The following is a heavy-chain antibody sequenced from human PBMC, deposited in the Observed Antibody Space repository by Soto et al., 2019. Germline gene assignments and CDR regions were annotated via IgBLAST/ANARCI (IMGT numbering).Heavy chain of an antibody. CDR2: TSYDGNTK. Sequence: QLVESGGGVVQPGTSLRLSCAASGFRFKSFVMHWVSQVPGKGLQWVALTSYDGNTKYYGDSVQGRFIVSRENSKNTLALQMDSLRLEETALYYWARWGTTGGLDLWGQGTLVSVSS. CDR1: GFRFKSFV. V-gene: IGHV3-30*19. D-gene: IGHD3-16*01. J-gene: IGHJ5*02. CDR3: ARWGTTGGLDL.